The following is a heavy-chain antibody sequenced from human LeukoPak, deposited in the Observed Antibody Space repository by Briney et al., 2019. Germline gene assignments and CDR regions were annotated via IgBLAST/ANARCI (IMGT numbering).Heavy chain of an antibody. Sequence: SGPTLVNPTQTLTLTCTFSGFSLTTSGVGEGWIRRPPGKALEWLALIYWDDDKRYSPSLKSRLTITKDTSKNQVVLTMTNMDPVDTGTYYCARFYYDRSGSDYWGQGTLVTVSS. CDR1: GFSLTTSGVG. CDR3: ARFYYDRSGSDY. D-gene: IGHD3-22*01. J-gene: IGHJ4*02. V-gene: IGHV2-5*02. CDR2: IYWDDDK.